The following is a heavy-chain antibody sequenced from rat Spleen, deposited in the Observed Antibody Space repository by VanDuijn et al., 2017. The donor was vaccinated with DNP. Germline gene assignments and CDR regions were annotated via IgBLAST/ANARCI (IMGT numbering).Heavy chain of an antibody. Sequence: EVKLVESGGGLVQPGRSLKLSCAASGFTFSDYYMAWVRQAPTKGLEWVTYISYDGSRTYYRDSVKGRFTISRVNAKSTLYLQMDSLRSEDTATYYCTRYYDSFDYWGQGVMVTVSS. J-gene: IGHJ2*01. CDR2: ISYDGSRT. D-gene: IGHD1-6*01. CDR1: GFTFSDYY. V-gene: IGHV5-20*01. CDR3: TRYYDSFDY.